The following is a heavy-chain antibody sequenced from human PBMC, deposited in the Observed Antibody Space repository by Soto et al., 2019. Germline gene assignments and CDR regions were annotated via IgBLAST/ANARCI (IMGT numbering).Heavy chain of an antibody. CDR3: ARGATAYFDY. J-gene: IGHJ4*02. CDR1: GFTFNNYA. Sequence: GGSLRLSCVASGFTFNNYAMSWVRQAPGKGLEWVSAISGTSLSTYYADSVKGRFTISRDNSKNRLYLQMNSLTVEDTAVYYCARGATAYFDYWGQGTLVTVSS. V-gene: IGHV3-23*01. CDR2: ISGTSLST.